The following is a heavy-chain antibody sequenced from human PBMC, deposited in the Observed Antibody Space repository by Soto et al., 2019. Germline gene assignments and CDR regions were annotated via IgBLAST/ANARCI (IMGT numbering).Heavy chain of an antibody. D-gene: IGHD4-17*01. CDR1: GGSISSYY. CDR3: ARAGYGGNWYFDL. CDR2: IYYSGST. J-gene: IGHJ2*01. V-gene: IGHV4-59*01. Sequence: SETLSLTCTVSGGSISSYYWSWIRQPPGKGLEWIGYIYYSGSTNYNPSLKSRVTISVDTSKNQFSLKLSSVTAADTAVYYCARAGYGGNWYFDLWGRGTLVTVSS.